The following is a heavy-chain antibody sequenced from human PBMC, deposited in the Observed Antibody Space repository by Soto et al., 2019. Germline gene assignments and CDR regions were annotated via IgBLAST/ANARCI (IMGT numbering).Heavy chain of an antibody. Sequence: PSETLSLTCTVSGGSISSSSYSWGWIRQPPGKGPEWIGTFYYSGSTYYNPSLKSRVTISVDTSKNQFSLKLSSVTAADTAVYYCAREVKCSGWYECYFDYWGKGTLVTVSS. J-gene: IGHJ4*02. V-gene: IGHV4-39*07. CDR3: AREVKCSGWYECYFDY. CDR2: FYYSGST. CDR1: GGSISSSSYS. D-gene: IGHD6-19*01.